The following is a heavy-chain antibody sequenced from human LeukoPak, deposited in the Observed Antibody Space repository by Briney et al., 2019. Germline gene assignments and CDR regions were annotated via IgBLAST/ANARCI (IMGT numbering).Heavy chain of an antibody. CDR2: IYYSGST. CDR3: ARGDSSWYEGNWFDP. V-gene: IGHV4-31*03. J-gene: IGHJ5*02. CDR1: GGSISSGGYY. Sequence: KTSQTLSLTCTFSGGSISSGGYYWSWIRQHPEKGLEWIGYIYYSGSTYYNPSLKSRVTISVDTSKNQFSLKLSSVTAADTAVYYCARGDSSWYEGNWFDPWGQGTLVTVSS. D-gene: IGHD6-13*01.